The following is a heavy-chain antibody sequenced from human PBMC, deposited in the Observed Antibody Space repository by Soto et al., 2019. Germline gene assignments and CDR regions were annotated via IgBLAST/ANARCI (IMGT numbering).Heavy chain of an antibody. J-gene: IGHJ4*02. Sequence: QVQLQQWGAGLLKPSETLSLTCGVYGGSFSGYYWSWIRQPPGKGLEWIGEINPSGGTNYNPSLNTRVTRSVDTSKNPFSLKVTSVTAADTAVYYCARVRASRGQTDFDSWGQETLVTVSS. CDR1: GGSFSGYY. V-gene: IGHV4-34*01. D-gene: IGHD6-13*01. CDR3: ARVRASRGQTDFDS. CDR2: INPSGGT.